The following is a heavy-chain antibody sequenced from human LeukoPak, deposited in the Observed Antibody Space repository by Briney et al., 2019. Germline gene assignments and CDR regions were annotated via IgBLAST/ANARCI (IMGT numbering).Heavy chain of an antibody. J-gene: IGHJ4*02. V-gene: IGHV4-59*08. Sequence: SETLSLTCTVSGGSISSYYWSWIRRPPGKGLEWSGCIYYSGSTNYNPSLKSRVTISVDTSKNEFSLKLSSVTAADTAVYYCARSHPRSIITMVRGVQPPDYWGQGTLVTVSS. D-gene: IGHD3-10*01. CDR1: GGSISSYY. CDR3: ARSHPRSIITMVRGVQPPDY. CDR2: IYYSGST.